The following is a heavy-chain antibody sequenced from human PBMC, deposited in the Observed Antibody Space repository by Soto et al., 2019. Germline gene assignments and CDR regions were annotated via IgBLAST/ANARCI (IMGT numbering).Heavy chain of an antibody. D-gene: IGHD1-7*01. CDR1: GFTFSSYW. Sequence: GGSLRLSCAASGFTFSSYWMSWVRQAPGKGLGWVANIKQDGSEKYYVDSVKGRFTISRDNAKNSLYLQMNSLRAEDTAVYYCARDKKLELTHYYGMDVWGQGTTVTVSS. CDR2: IKQDGSEK. CDR3: ARDKKLELTHYYGMDV. V-gene: IGHV3-7*01. J-gene: IGHJ6*02.